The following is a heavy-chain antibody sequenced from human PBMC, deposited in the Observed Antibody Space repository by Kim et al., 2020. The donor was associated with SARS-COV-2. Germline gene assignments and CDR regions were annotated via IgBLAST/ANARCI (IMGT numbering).Heavy chain of an antibody. CDR2: IWYDGSNK. CDR1: GFTFSSYG. CDR3: ARQRLRYFDWLLSEFDY. Sequence: GGSLRLSCAASGFTFSSYGMHWVRQAPGKGLEWVAVIWYDGSNKYYADSVKGRFTISRDNSKNTLYLQMNSLRAEDTAVYYCARQRLRYFDWLLSEFDYWGQGTLVTVSS. V-gene: IGHV3-33*01. J-gene: IGHJ4*02. D-gene: IGHD3-9*01.